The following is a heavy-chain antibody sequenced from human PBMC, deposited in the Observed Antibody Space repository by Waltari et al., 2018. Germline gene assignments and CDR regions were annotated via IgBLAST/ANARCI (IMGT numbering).Heavy chain of an antibody. V-gene: IGHV4-38-2*02. CDR2: IYYSGTT. D-gene: IGHD7-27*01. Sequence: QVQLQESGPGLVKPSENLSLTCSVSGYSVTGGFYWGWIRQAPGKGLEWIANIYYSGTTYYNPSLRSRVTISVDTSKNQFSLKLTSLTAADTAVYYCVRDRPTGEVDQWGPGTLVTVSS. CDR1: GYSVTGGFY. J-gene: IGHJ4*02. CDR3: VRDRPTGEVDQ.